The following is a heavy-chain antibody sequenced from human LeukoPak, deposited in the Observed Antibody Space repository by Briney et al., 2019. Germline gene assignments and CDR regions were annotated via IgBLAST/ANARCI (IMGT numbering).Heavy chain of an antibody. D-gene: IGHD6-13*01. CDR2: ISYDGSNK. Sequence: SGGSLRLSCAASGFTFSSYAMHWVRQAPGKGLEWVAVISYDGSNKYYADSVKGRFTISRDNSKNTLYLQMNSLRAEDTAVYYCARGGYGQSVFDYWGQGTLVTVSS. CDR3: ARGGYGQSVFDY. CDR1: GFTFSSYA. V-gene: IGHV3-30-3*01. J-gene: IGHJ4*02.